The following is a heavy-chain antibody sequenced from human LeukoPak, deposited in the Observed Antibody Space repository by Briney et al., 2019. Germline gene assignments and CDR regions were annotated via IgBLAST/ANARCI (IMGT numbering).Heavy chain of an antibody. CDR1: GGSISSYY. V-gene: IGHV4-59*01. CDR2: IYYSGST. CDR3: ARDQRMVATNYYYGMDV. Sequence: SSETLSLTCTVSGGSISSYYWSWIRQPPGKGLEWIGYIYYSGSTNYNPSLKSRVTISVDTSKNQFSLKLSSVTAADTAAYYCARDQRMVATNYYYGMDVWGQGTTVTVSS. J-gene: IGHJ6*02. D-gene: IGHD5-12*01.